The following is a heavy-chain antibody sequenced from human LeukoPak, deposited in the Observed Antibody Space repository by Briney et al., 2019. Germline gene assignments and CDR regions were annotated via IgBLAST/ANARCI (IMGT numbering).Heavy chain of an antibody. CDR3: ARGRSTDSSGLDY. V-gene: IGHV1-69*04. D-gene: IGHD6-19*01. Sequence: SVKVSCKASGGTFSSYAISWVRQAPGQGPEWMGRIIPILGIANYAQKFQGRVTITPDKSTSTAYMELSSLRSEDTAVYYCARGRSTDSSGLDYWGQGTLVTVSS. CDR2: IIPILGIA. CDR1: GGTFSSYA. J-gene: IGHJ4*02.